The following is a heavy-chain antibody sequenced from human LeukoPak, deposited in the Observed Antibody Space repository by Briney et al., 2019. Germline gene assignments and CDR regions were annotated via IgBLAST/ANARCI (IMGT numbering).Heavy chain of an antibody. D-gene: IGHD2-15*01. V-gene: IGHV1-18*01. CDR1: GGTFSSYA. CDR3: AREDCSGGSCYSLSLTPVFHVFDI. CDR2: ISAYNGNT. J-gene: IGHJ3*02. Sequence: ASVKVSCKASGGTFSSYAISWVRQAPGQGLEWMGWISAYNGNTNYAPKLQGRVTMTTGTSTSTAYMELRSLRSDDTAVYYCAREDCSGGSCYSLSLTPVFHVFDIWGQGTMVTVSS.